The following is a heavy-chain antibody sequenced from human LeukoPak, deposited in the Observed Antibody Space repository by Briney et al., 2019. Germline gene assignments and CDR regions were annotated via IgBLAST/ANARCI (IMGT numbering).Heavy chain of an antibody. J-gene: IGHJ6*02. CDR1: GYSFSGFY. Sequence: ASVKVSCKASGYSFSGFYMHWVRQAPGQGLEWMGWITPNTGGTNYAQKFQGRVTMTRDTSISTAYMELSRLRSDDTAVYYCARDEVTTCGMDVWGQGTTVTVSS. D-gene: IGHD4-11*01. V-gene: IGHV1-2*02. CDR2: ITPNTGGT. CDR3: ARDEVTTCGMDV.